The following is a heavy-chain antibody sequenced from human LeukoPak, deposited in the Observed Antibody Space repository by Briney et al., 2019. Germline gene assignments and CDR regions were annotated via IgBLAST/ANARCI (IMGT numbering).Heavy chain of an antibody. J-gene: IGHJ4*02. Sequence: GGSLRLSCAASGFTFSFYAMSWVRQAPGKGLEWVSAISGTGGSTYYADSVKGRFTISRDNAKNSLYLQMNSLRAEDTAVYYCARDHAYGSGSCFDYWGQGTLVTVSS. V-gene: IGHV3-23*01. CDR3: ARDHAYGSGSCFDY. D-gene: IGHD3-10*01. CDR1: GFTFSFYA. CDR2: ISGTGGST.